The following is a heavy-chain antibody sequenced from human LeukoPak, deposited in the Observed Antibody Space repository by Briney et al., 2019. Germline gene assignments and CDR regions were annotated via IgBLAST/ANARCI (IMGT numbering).Heavy chain of an antibody. Sequence: SETLSLTCTVSGGSISNSSYYWGWIRQPPGKGLEWIGSIYYSGSTYYNPSLKSRVTISVDTSKNQFSLKLSSVTAADTAVYYCARDNWNDGVDYWGQGTLVTVSS. V-gene: IGHV4-39*07. CDR2: IYYSGST. J-gene: IGHJ4*02. CDR3: ARDNWNDGVDY. CDR1: GGSISNSSYY. D-gene: IGHD1-1*01.